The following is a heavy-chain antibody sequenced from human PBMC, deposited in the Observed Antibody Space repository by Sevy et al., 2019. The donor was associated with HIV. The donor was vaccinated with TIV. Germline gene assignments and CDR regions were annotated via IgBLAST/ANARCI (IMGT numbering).Heavy chain of an antibody. CDR3: AGEDAWGRGYS. V-gene: IGHV4-59*08. CDR1: GGSITSHY. Sequence: SETLSLTCTVSGGSITSHYWNWIRQPPGKRLEWIAKIYYNGHISYNPSLKSRVTLSLDTSKNQFSLRLSSVTAADTAMDYCAGEDAWGRGYSWGQGTLVTVSS. J-gene: IGHJ4*02. D-gene: IGHD1-26*01. CDR2: IYYNGHI.